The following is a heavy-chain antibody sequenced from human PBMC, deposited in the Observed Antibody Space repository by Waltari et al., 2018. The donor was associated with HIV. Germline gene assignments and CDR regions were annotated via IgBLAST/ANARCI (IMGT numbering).Heavy chain of an antibody. Sequence: QVQVVQSGAAVKKPGASVQVSCKASGYTFSSHYRPWVRQAPGKGLEWMGIINPSGGRTSYAQKFQGRVTMTRDTSTNTVYMELSSLRSEDTAVYYCARASISPRWFGSPGDYWGQGTLVTVSS. CDR1: GYTFSSHY. J-gene: IGHJ4*02. CDR2: INPSGGRT. D-gene: IGHD3-10*01. CDR3: ARASISPRWFGSPGDY. V-gene: IGHV1-46*01.